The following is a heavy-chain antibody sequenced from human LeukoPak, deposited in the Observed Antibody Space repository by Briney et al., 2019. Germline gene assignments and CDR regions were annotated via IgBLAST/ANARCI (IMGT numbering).Heavy chain of an antibody. D-gene: IGHD1-14*01. J-gene: IGHJ3*02. CDR1: GGTFSSYA. CDR2: IIPILGIA. CDR3: ARGRFRYAGNDAFDI. V-gene: IGHV1-69*04. Sequence: ASVKVSCKASGGTFSSYAISWVRQAPGQGLEWMGRIIPILGIANYAQKFQGRVTITADKSTSTAYMELSSLRSEDTAVYYCARGRFRYAGNDAFDIWGQGTMVTVSS.